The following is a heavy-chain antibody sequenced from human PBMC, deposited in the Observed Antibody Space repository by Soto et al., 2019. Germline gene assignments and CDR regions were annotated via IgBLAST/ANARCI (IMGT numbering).Heavy chain of an antibody. V-gene: IGHV4-59*08. CDR2: IYYSGST. J-gene: IGHJ4*02. Sequence: SETLSLTCTVSGGSISSYYWCWFRQPPGKGLEWIGYIYYSGSTNYNPSLKSRVTISVDTSKNQFSRKLSSVTAADTAVYYCARHHDSWGQGTPVTVSS. CDR3: ARHHDS. CDR1: GGSISSYY.